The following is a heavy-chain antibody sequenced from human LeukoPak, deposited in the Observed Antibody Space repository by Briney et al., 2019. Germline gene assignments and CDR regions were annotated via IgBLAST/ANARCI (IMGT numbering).Heavy chain of an antibody. Sequence: KPSETLSLTCTVSGGSISSYYWSWMRQPPGKGLEWIGYIYYSGSTNYNPSLKSRVTISVDTSKNQFSLKLSSVTAADTAVYYCARAPMVRGGPFDYWGQGTLVTVSS. V-gene: IGHV4-59*12. D-gene: IGHD3-10*01. CDR1: GGSISSYY. CDR2: IYYSGST. CDR3: ARAPMVRGGPFDY. J-gene: IGHJ4*02.